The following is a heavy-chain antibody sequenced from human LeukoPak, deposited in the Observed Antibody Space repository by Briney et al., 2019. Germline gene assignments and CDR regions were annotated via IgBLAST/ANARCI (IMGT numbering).Heavy chain of an antibody. CDR2: ISGSGGST. CDR3: AKDGYSYGYYYYYYMDV. CDR1: GFTFSSYA. Sequence: GGSLRLSCAASGFTFSSYAMSWVRQAPGKGLEWVSAISGSGGSTYYADSVKGRFTISRDNSKNTLYLRMNSLRAEDTAVYYCAKDGYSYGYYYYYYMDVWGKGTTVTVSS. D-gene: IGHD5-18*01. V-gene: IGHV3-23*01. J-gene: IGHJ6*03.